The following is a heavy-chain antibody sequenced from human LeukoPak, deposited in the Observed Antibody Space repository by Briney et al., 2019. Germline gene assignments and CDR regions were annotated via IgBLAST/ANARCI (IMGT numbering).Heavy chain of an antibody. V-gene: IGHV3-23*01. J-gene: IGHJ4*02. CDR3: AACGGDCLSFDY. D-gene: IGHD2-21*02. CDR1: GFTFSSYA. CDR2: ISISGGST. Sequence: GGSLRLSCAASGFTFSSYAMSWVRPAPGKGLEWVSGISISGGSTYYANSVKGRFTISRDNSKTTLYLQMNSLRAEDTAVYYCAACGGDCLSFDYWGQGILVTVSS.